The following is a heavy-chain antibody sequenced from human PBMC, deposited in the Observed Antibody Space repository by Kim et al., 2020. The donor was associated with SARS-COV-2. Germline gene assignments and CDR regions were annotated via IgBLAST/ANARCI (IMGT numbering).Heavy chain of an antibody. D-gene: IGHD2-15*01. V-gene: IGHV3-23*01. CDR3: AKTGGLGSGYYDY. CDR2: ISGSGGST. J-gene: IGHJ4*02. CDR1: GFTFSSYA. Sequence: GGSLRLSCAASGFTFSSYAMSWVRQAPGKGLEWVSAISGSGGSTYYADSVKGRFTISRDNSKNTLYLQMNSLRAEDTAIYYCAKTGGLGSGYYDYWGQGTLVTVSS.